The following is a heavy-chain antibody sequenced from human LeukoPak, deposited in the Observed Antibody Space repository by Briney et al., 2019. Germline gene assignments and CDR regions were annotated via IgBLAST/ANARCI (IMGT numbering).Heavy chain of an antibody. CDR1: GFTFNSYA. CDR3: ARCTASCYANAFDV. D-gene: IGHD2-2*01. Sequence: GGSLRLSCAASGFTFNSYAMSWVRQAPGKGLEWVSAINGGGDATEYTDSVKGRFTISRDNSKNTLYLQMNSLRPEDTAVYYCARCTASCYANAFDVWGQGTLLTVSS. J-gene: IGHJ3*01. CDR2: INGGGDAT. V-gene: IGHV3-23*01.